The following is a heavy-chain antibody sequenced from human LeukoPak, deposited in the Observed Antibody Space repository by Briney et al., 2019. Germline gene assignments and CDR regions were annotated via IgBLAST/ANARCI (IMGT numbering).Heavy chain of an antibody. V-gene: IGHV1-2*02. Sequence: ASVKVSCKASGYTFTGYYIHWVRQAPGQGLEWMGWINPDSGGTNYAQKFQGGVTMTRDTSISTAYMELSSLRSEDTAVYYCAGRGGWYGGAFDIWGQGTMVTVSS. CDR1: GYTFTGYY. D-gene: IGHD6-19*01. J-gene: IGHJ3*02. CDR2: INPDSGGT. CDR3: AGRGGWYGGAFDI.